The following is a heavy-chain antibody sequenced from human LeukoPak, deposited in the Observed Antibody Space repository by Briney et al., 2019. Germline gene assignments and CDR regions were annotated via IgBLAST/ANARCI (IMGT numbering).Heavy chain of an antibody. D-gene: IGHD3-10*01. V-gene: IGHV3-74*01. CDR1: GFTFSNYW. CDR3: AKDATITMVRGVINWFDP. Sequence: GGSLRLSCAASGFTFSNYWMHWVRQAPGKGLEWVSRINSDGSNKTYADSVKGRFTISRDNSKNTLYLQMNSLRAEDTAVYYCAKDATITMVRGVINWFDPWGQGTLVTVSS. J-gene: IGHJ5*02. CDR2: INSDGSNK.